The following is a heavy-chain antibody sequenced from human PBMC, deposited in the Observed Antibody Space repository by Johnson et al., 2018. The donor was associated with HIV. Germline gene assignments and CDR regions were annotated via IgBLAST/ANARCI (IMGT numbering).Heavy chain of an antibody. V-gene: IGHV3-66*01. CDR1: GFTVSNNY. D-gene: IGHD5-24*01. CDR2: IYSGGTT. J-gene: IGHJ3*02. Sequence: VQVVESGGGLVQPGGSLRLSCAASGFTVSNNYMNWVRQAPGKGLEWVSVIYSGGTTYYADSVKGRFTISRDNSKNTLYLQMNSLRAEDPAVYYCAKADRVRYGAGAFDIWGQGTMVTVSS. CDR3: AKADRVRYGAGAFDI.